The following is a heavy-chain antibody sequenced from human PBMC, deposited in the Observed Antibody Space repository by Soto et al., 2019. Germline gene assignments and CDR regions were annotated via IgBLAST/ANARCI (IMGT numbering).Heavy chain of an antibody. CDR1: GDSVSSISTA. D-gene: IGHD2-15*01. CDR3: ASPSGGSDAFDI. Sequence: SQTLALACGISGDSVSSISTACNFMRQSPSRGLEWLGRTYYRSKWFNDYAISVKSRITITPDTSKNQFSLQLNSVTPEDTAVYYCASPSGGSDAFDIWGQGTMVTVSS. CDR2: TYYRSKWFN. J-gene: IGHJ3*02. V-gene: IGHV6-1*01.